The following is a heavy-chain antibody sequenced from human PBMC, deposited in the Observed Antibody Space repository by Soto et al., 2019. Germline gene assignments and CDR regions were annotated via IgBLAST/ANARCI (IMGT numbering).Heavy chain of an antibody. Sequence: GGSLRLSCAASGFTFSHAWMSWVRQAPGKGLEWVGRIKSKGDGGTADYAAPVKGRFSISRDDSKNTLHLQMNSLKTEDTAVYYCTKDQGSYFDYWGQGTLVTVSS. CDR3: TKDQGSYFDY. CDR1: GFTFSHAW. CDR2: IKSKGDGGTA. J-gene: IGHJ4*02. V-gene: IGHV3-15*01.